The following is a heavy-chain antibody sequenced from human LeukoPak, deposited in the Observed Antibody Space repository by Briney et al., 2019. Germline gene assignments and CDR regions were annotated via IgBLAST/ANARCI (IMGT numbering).Heavy chain of an antibody. CDR1: GFTFSTYW. J-gene: IGHJ4*02. V-gene: IGHV3-74*01. CDR2: INSDESRT. Sequence: QPGGSLRLSCAASGFTFSTYWMHWVRQVPGKGLVWVSRINSDESRTNYADSVKGRFTISRDNAKNTLYPHMNSLRAEDTAVYYCTANFNYWGQGTLVTVSS. CDR3: TANFNY.